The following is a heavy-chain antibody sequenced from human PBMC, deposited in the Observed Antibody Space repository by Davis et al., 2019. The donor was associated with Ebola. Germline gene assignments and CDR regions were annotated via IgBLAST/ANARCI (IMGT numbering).Heavy chain of an antibody. J-gene: IGHJ6*02. CDR1: GFTFDDYA. D-gene: IGHD3-3*01. CDR3: AKDTGYDFGVVIFYGMDV. CDR2: TSWDGGST. V-gene: IGHV3-43D*03. Sequence: GGSLRLSCAASGFTFDDYAMHWVRQAPGKGLEWVSLTSWDGGSTYYADSVKGRFTISRDNSKNSLYLQMNSLRAEDTALYYCAKDTGYDFGVVIFYGMDVWGQGTTVTVSS.